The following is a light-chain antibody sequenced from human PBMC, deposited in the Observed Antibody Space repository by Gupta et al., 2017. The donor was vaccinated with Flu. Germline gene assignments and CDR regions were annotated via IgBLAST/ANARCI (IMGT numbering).Light chain of an antibody. V-gene: IGKV3-20*01. Sequence: EIVLTQSPGTLSLSPGERATLSCRASQSVGRGYLAWYQQKPGQAPRLLIYGATNSANGIADRFSGSGSVTDFTLTSSRRETEDFAVYCVQQDNGSCTFGEGTKVDIK. CDR1: QSVGRGY. CDR3: QQDNGSCT. CDR2: GAT. J-gene: IGKJ3*01.